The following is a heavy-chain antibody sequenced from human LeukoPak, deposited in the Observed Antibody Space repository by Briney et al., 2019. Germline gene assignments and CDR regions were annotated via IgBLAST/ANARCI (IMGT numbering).Heavy chain of an antibody. CDR2: ISGSGGST. V-gene: IGHV3-23*01. J-gene: IGHJ6*02. CDR3: AKVPNYYYYGMDV. CDR1: GFTFSNYA. D-gene: IGHD1-1*01. Sequence: PGGSLRLSCAASGFTFSNYAMSWVRQAPGKGLEWVSAISGSGGSTYYADSVKGRFTISRDNSKNTVYPQMNSLRAEDTAVYYCAKVPNYYYYGMDVWGQGTTVTVSS.